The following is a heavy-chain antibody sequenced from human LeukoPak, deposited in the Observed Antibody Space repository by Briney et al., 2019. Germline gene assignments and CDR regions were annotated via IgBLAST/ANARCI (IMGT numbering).Heavy chain of an antibody. J-gene: IGHJ5*02. V-gene: IGHV4-39*01. D-gene: IGHD3-10*01. CDR1: GGSISNYY. CDR2: IYDSGST. CDR3: ARHYGP. Sequence: IPSETLSLTCTVSGGSISNYYWSWIRQPPGKGLEWIGSIYDSGSTYYNPSLKSRVTISVDTSKNQFSLKLNSVTAADTAVYYCARHYGPWGQGTLVTVSS.